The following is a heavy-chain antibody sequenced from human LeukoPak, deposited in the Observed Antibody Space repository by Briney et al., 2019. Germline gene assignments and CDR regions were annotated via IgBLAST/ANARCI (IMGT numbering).Heavy chain of an antibody. CDR2: IYTSGST. CDR3: ARDSQITMVRGGGFDYYYYMDV. CDR1: GGSISSYY. J-gene: IGHJ6*03. V-gene: IGHV4-4*07. Sequence: SETLSLTCTVSGGSISSYYWSWIRQPAGEGLEWIGRIYTSGSTNYNPSLKSRVTMSVDTSKNQFSLKLSSVTAADTAVYYCARDSQITMVRGGGFDYYYYMDVWGKGTTVAISS. D-gene: IGHD3-10*01.